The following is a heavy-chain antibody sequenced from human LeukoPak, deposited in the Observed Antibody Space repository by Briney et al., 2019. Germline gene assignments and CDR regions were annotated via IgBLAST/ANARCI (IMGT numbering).Heavy chain of an antibody. V-gene: IGHV3-23*01. J-gene: IGHJ4*02. CDR1: GFTFSSYA. Sequence: GGSLRLSCAASGFTFSSYAMSWVRQAPGKGLEWVSGISGSGSKTYYADSVKGRFTITRDNSKNTLYLQMNSLRAEDTAAYYCAKSFGDSTGYYHFDFWGQGTLVTVSS. CDR2: ISGSGSKT. D-gene: IGHD3-22*01. CDR3: AKSFGDSTGYYHFDF.